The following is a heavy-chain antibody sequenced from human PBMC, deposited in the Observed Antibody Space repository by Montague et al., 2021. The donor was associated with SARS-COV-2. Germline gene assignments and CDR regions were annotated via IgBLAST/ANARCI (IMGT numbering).Heavy chain of an antibody. J-gene: IGHJ2*01. CDR1: GGWYRGDY. CDR2: INHSGST. Sequence: SETLSLTCAVLGGWYRGDYWSWIRLHPGKGLEWYGEINHSGSTNYNPSLKSRVSISVDTSKNQFSLKLSSVTAADTAVYYCARGAPTITMIVVVFTGAGWYFDLWGRGTLVTVSS. D-gene: IGHD3-22*01. CDR3: ARGAPTITMIVVVFTGAGWYFDL. V-gene: IGHV4-34*01.